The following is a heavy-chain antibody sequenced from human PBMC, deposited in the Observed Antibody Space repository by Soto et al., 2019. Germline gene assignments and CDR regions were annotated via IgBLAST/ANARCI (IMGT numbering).Heavy chain of an antibody. D-gene: IGHD3-22*01. V-gene: IGHV4-59*01. CDR3: ASGHYYYAD. CDR2: IDYRGTTST. CDR1: GGSISTYY. Sequence: SETLSLTCTVSGGSISTYYWSWIRQSPGKGLEWIAYIDYRGTTSTNYNPSLKSRVTISLDTSKNQFSLKLSSVTAADTAVYYCASGHYYYADWGQGTLVTVSS. J-gene: IGHJ4*02.